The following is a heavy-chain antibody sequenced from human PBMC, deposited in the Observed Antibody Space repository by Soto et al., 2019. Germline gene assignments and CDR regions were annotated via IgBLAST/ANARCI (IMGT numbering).Heavy chain of an antibody. CDR1: GGSISSSRYY. CDR2: IFYSGST. Sequence: PSETLSLTCTVSGGSISSSRYYWGWIRQPPGKGLEWIGNIFYSGSTYYNPSLKSRVTISVDTSKNQFSLKLSSVTAADTAVYYCARQPIRGNFDYWGQGTLVTVSS. D-gene: IGHD3-3*02. CDR3: ARQPIRGNFDY. V-gene: IGHV4-39*01. J-gene: IGHJ4*02.